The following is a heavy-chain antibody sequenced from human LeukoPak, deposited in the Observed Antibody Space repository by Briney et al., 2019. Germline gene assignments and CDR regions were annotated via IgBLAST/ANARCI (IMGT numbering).Heavy chain of an antibody. CDR1: GGSFSGYY. J-gene: IGHJ5*02. D-gene: IGHD3-10*01. V-gene: IGHV4-34*01. CDR2: IYYSGST. Sequence: PSETLSLTCAVYGGSFSGYYWSWIRQPPGKGLEWIGSIYYSGSTYYNPSLKSRVTISVDTSKNQFSLKLSSVTAADTAVYYCAVEGLRANNWFDPWGQGTLVTVSS. CDR3: AVEGLRANNWFDP.